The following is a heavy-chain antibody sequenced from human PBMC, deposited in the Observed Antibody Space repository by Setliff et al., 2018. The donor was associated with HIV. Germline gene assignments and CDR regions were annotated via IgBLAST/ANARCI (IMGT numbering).Heavy chain of an antibody. CDR1: GFSFSSYW. CDR2: SGNRAYIYTT. V-gene: IGHV3-72*01. CDR3: ARIYSSASWYFDF. Sequence: GGSLRLSCEASGFSFSSYWMSWVRLVPGKGLEWVGRSGNRAYIYTTRYAASVQGRFTISRDDSRNSLYLQMNSLKTDDTAIYYCARIYSSASWYFDFWGRGTLVTVSS. D-gene: IGHD6-25*01. J-gene: IGHJ2*01.